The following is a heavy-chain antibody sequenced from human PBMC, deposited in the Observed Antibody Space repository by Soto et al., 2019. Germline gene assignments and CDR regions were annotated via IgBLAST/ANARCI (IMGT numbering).Heavy chain of an antibody. CDR3: ANSGSSSWYSWHYYYGMDV. Sequence: PGGSLRLSCAASGFTFSSYAMSWVRQAPGKGLEWVSAISGSGGSTYYADSVKGRFTISRDNSKNTLYLQMNSLRAEDTAVYYCANSGSSSWYSWHYYYGMDVWGQGTTATVSS. V-gene: IGHV3-23*01. J-gene: IGHJ6*02. CDR1: GFTFSSYA. CDR2: ISGSGGST. D-gene: IGHD6-13*01.